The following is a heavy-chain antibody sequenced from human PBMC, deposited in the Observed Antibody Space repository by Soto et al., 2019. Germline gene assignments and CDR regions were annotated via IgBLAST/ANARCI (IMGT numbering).Heavy chain of an antibody. CDR2: INHSGST. CDR3: ARSYGSSWYMTFDY. J-gene: IGHJ4*02. D-gene: IGHD6-13*01. CDR1: GESFSGYY. Sequence: QVQLQQWGAGLLKPSETLSLTCAVYGESFSGYYWSWIRQPPGKGLEWIGEINHSGSTNYNPSLKSRVNISVDTSKNQFSLKLSSLTAADTAVYYCARSYGSSWYMTFDYWGQGTLVTVPS. V-gene: IGHV4-34*01.